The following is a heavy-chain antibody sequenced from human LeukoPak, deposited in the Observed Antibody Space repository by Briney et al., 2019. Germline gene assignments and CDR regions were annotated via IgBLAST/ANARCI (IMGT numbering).Heavy chain of an antibody. CDR3: ARASIPAYYDFWSGSLYYYYGMDV. Sequence: ASVKVSCKASGYTFNGYYMHWVRQAPGQGLEWMGWINPNSGGTNYAQKFQGRVTMTRDTSISTAYMELSRLRSDDTAVYYCARASIPAYYDFWSGSLYYYYGMDVWGQGTTVTVSS. V-gene: IGHV1-2*02. J-gene: IGHJ6*02. D-gene: IGHD3-3*01. CDR2: INPNSGGT. CDR1: GYTFNGYY.